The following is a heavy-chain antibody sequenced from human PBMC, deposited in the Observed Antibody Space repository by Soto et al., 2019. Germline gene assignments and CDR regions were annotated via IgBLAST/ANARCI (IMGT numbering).Heavy chain of an antibody. CDR2: IYHSGST. J-gene: IGHJ6*02. D-gene: IGHD1-1*01. CDR3: ARDRRGVRASYYYYYGMDV. Sequence: TSETLSLTCAVSGGSISSSNWWSWVRQPPGKGLEWIGEIYHSGSTNYNPSLKSRVTISVDKSKNQFSLKLSSVTAADTAVYYCARDRRGVRASYYYYYGMDVWGQGTTVTVSS. CDR1: GGSISSSNW. V-gene: IGHV4-4*02.